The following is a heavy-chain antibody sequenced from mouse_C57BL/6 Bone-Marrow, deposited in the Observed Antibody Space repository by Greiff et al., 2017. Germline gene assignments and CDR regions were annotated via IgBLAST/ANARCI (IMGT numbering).Heavy chain of an antibody. CDR3: ARELGLGY. D-gene: IGHD4-1*01. CDR1: GYTFTDYY. Sequence: EVQLQQSGPELVKPGASVKISCKASGYTFTDYYLNWVKQSHGKSLEWIGDINPNNGGTSYNQKFKGKATLTVDKSSSTAYMELRSLTSEDSAVYYCARELGLGYWGQGTTLTVSS. CDR2: INPNNGGT. J-gene: IGHJ2*01. V-gene: IGHV1-26*01.